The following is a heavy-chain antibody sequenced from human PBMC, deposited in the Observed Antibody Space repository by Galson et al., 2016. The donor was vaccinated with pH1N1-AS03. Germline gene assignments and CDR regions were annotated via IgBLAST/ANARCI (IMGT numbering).Heavy chain of an antibody. CDR1: GYSVSTKTVP. CDR2: TCYQSTRYH. CDR3: ARGIYSAFDI. J-gene: IGHJ3*02. V-gene: IGHV6-1*01. D-gene: IGHD2/OR15-2a*01. Sequence: YAISGYSVSTKTVPWNWFRWSPSSGPEWQGRTCYQSTRYHNYAVSVKIRIIINPDTSKNQFSLQLNSVTPEDTGVYYCARGIYSAFDIWSQGTLVTVSS.